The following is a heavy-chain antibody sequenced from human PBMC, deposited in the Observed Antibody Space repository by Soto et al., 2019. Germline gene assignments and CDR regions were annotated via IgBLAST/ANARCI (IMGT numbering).Heavy chain of an antibody. CDR3: TRDREPPMYYFDY. Sequence: GGSLRLSCTASGFTFGDYAMSWFRQAPGKGLEWVGFIRSKAYGGTTEYAASVKGRFTISRDDSKSIAYLQMNSLKTEDTAVYYCTRDREPPMYYFDYWGQGTLVTVSS. V-gene: IGHV3-49*03. J-gene: IGHJ4*02. CDR2: IRSKAYGGTT. CDR1: GFTFGDYA.